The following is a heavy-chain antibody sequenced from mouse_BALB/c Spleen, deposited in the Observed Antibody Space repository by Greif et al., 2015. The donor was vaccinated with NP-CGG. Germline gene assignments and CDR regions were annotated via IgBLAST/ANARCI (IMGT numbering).Heavy chain of an antibody. CDR2: INPYNDGT. CDR1: GYTFTSYV. CDR3: ARPYYGLARYFDV. Sequence: VQLQQSGPELVKPGASVKMSCKASGYTFTSYVMHWVKQKPGQGLEWIGYINPYNDGTKYNEKLKGKATLTSDKSSSTAYMELSSLTSEDSAVYYCARPYYGLARYFDVWGAGTTVTVSS. D-gene: IGHD2-10*01. J-gene: IGHJ1*01. V-gene: IGHV1-14*01.